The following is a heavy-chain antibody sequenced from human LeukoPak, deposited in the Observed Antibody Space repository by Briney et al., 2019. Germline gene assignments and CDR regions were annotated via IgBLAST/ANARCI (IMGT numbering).Heavy chain of an antibody. CDR3: ARGDTKTLHDSPSYNYGMDV. J-gene: IGHJ6*02. D-gene: IGHD3-22*01. Sequence: GASVKVSCKASGGTFSSYAISWVRQAPGQGLEWMGGIIPIFGTANYAQKFQGRVTITADESTSTAYMELSSLRSEDTAVYYCARGDTKTLHDSPSYNYGMDVWGQGTTVTVSS. V-gene: IGHV1-69*13. CDR2: IIPIFGTA. CDR1: GGTFSSYA.